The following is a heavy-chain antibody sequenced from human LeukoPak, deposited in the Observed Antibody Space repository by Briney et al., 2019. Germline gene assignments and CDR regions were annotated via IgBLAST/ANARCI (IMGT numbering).Heavy chain of an antibody. CDR1: GGSISSSSYY. Sequence: SETLSLTCTVSGGSISSSSYYCGWIRQPPGKGLEWIGSIYYSGSTYYNPSLKSRVTISVDTSKNQFSLKLSSVTAADTAVYYCGRTVYSYYYYYMDVWGKGTTVTVSS. J-gene: IGHJ6*03. V-gene: IGHV4-39*01. CDR3: GRTVYSYYYYYMDV. D-gene: IGHD1-14*01. CDR2: IYYSGST.